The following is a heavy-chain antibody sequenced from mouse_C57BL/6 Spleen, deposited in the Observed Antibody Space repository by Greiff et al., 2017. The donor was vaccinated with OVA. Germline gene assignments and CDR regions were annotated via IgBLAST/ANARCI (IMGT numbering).Heavy chain of an antibody. J-gene: IGHJ3*01. V-gene: IGHV1-80*01. CDR2: IYPGDGDT. CDR3: AREGDYGNLFAY. D-gene: IGHD2-1*01. CDR1: GYAFSSYW. Sequence: VQLQQSGAELVKPGASVKISCKASGYAFSSYWMNWVKQRPGKGLEWIGQIYPGDGDTNYNGKFKGKATLTADKSSSTAYMQLSSLTSEDSAVYFCAREGDYGNLFAYWGQGTLVTVSA.